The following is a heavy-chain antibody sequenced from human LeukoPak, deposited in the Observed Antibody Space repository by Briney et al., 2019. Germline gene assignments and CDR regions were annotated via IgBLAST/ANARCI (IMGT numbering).Heavy chain of an antibody. V-gene: IGHV4-59*01. J-gene: IGHJ5*02. CDR2: IYYSGST. CDR1: GGSISSYY. D-gene: IGHD3-10*01. CDR3: ARGVSHYYGSGSAYSWFDP. Sequence: SETLSLTCTVSGGSISSYYWSWIRQLPGKGLEWIGYIYYSGSTNYNPYLKSRVTISVDTSKSQFSLKLSSVTAADTAVYYRARGVSHYYGSGSAYSWFDPWGQGTLVTVSS.